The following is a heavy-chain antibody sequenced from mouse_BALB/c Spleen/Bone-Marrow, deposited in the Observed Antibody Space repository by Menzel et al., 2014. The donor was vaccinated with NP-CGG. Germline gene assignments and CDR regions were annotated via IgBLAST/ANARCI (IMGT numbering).Heavy chain of an antibody. J-gene: IGHJ4*01. V-gene: IGHV4-2*02. CDR3: ARLAVWGAMDY. CDR2: INPGSSTI. CDR1: GFDFSRYW. D-gene: IGHD2-10*02. Sequence: DVKLVESGGGLVQPGGSLNLSCAASGFDFSRYWMSWARQAPGKGQEWIGEINPGSSTINYTPSLKDKFIISRDNAKNTLYLQVSKVRSEDTALYYCARLAVWGAMDYWGQGTSVTVSS.